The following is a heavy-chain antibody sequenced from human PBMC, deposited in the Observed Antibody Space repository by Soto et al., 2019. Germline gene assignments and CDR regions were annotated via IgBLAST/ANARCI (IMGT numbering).Heavy chain of an antibody. CDR1: GGYIRSSSYY. D-gene: IGHD1-26*01. CDR3: ARPSGSYLYYFDY. CDR2: IYDSGST. Sequence: SETLSLTCTVSGGYIRSSSYYWGWIRQPPGKGLEWIGSIYDSGSTYYNPSLKSRGTIPVDTSKNQFSLKLSSVTAAVAAVYYCARPSGSYLYYFDYWGEGTLVTVPQ. V-gene: IGHV4-39*01. J-gene: IGHJ4*02.